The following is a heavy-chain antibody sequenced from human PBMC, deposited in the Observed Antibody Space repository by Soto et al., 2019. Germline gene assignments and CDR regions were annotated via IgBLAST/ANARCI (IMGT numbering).Heavy chain of an antibody. D-gene: IGHD3-22*01. CDR3: AREPKQHYDSSPSNRGFDS. Sequence: QVHLQESGPGLVKPSQTLSLSCTVSGDSISSSHYYWTWIRQPPGQGLRWVVYIYYTGNYFYNPALKSPVAMSVAPSTNQCSLKLAFVTDADTAVYFCAREPKQHYDSSPSNRGFDSWGPGTLVTVSS. CDR1: GDSISSSHYY. J-gene: IGHJ4*02. CDR2: IYYTGNY. V-gene: IGHV4-30-4*01.